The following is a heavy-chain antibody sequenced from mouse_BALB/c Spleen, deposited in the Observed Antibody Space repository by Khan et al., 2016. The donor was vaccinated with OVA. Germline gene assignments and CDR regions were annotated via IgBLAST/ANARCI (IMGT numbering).Heavy chain of an antibody. J-gene: IGHJ3*01. CDR2: INPDNAGT. V-gene: IGHV1S136*01. Sequence: VQLQQSGPELVEPGASVKMSCKASGYTFTNYVIHWVKQKPGQGLEWIGYINPDNAGTRYNEKFKGKATLTSDISSTSAYMELLSLTSEDSAVXYSSSEVSSWDFSFPYWGQGTLVTVSA. D-gene: IGHD4-1*01. CDR3: SSEVSSWDFSFPY. CDR1: GYTFTNYV.